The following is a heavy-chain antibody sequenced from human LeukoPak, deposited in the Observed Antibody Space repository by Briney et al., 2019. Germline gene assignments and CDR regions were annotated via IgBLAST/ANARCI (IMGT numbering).Heavy chain of an antibody. CDR3: ARECVQVDDNCIDD. CDR1: GGSFGSADYY. CDR2: IYHSGTS. V-gene: IGHV4-30-2*01. J-gene: IGHJ4*02. Sequence: SSETLSLTCAVSGGSFGSADYYWTWIRQPPGKGLEWIGYIYHSGTSYFNPSLEGRATISVDRSNNQFSLRLSSVTATDTAVYYCARECVQVDDNCIDDWGQGTLVTVSS. D-gene: IGHD1-1*01.